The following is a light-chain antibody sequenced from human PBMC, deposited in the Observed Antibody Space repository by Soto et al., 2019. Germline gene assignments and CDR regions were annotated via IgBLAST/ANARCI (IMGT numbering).Light chain of an antibody. V-gene: IGKV1-27*01. CDR2: AAS. CDR1: QGISNH. J-gene: IGKJ1*01. Sequence: DIQMTQSPSSLSASVGDRVTFSCRASQGISNHLAWYQQKPGKVPKLLIYAASTLQSGAPSRFSGSASGTDFTLSISSLQPEDVATYFCQHYHSAQWTFGQGTRVEI. CDR3: QHYHSAQWT.